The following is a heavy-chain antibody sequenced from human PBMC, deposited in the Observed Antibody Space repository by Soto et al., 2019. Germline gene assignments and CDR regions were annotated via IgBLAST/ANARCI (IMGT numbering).Heavy chain of an antibody. CDR3: ARVGGQLFGDHGRDV. CDR1: GYTFTTYE. V-gene: IGHV1-8*01. Sequence: QVQLVQSGAEVKKPGASVKVSCKASGYTFTTYEINWVRQVPGQGLEWMGWMSHSSGNTGYDQFRGRVTMTSNTSMTTAYMELSSLRSEDTAVYYCARVGGQLFGDHGRDVWGQGTTVTVSS. CDR2: MSHSSGNT. D-gene: IGHD3-10*01. J-gene: IGHJ6*02.